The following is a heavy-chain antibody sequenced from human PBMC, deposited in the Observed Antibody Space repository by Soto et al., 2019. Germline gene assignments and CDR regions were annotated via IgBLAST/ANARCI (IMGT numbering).Heavy chain of an antibody. CDR1: GFTFGNYY. CDR2: ISSRGVTI. Sequence: QVQLVESGGALVRPGGSLRLSCNVSGFTFGNYYMSWIRQAPGKGLESISYISSRGVTIYYADSVKGRFTISRDNAKNSLFLQMDSLRAEDTAVYYCARVTASGWFVNGLDYFDHWGQGTLVTVSS. J-gene: IGHJ4*02. D-gene: IGHD6-19*01. CDR3: ARVTASGWFVNGLDYFDH. V-gene: IGHV3-11*01.